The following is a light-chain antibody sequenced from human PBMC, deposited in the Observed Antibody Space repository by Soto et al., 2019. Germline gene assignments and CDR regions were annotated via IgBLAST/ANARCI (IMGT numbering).Light chain of an antibody. CDR3: QQLNSYPL. J-gene: IGKJ3*01. CDR1: QSISSY. V-gene: IGKV1-9*01. CDR2: DAS. Sequence: DIQMPQSPSSLSASVGDRVTITCRASQSISSYLNWYQQKPGKAPNLLIYDASTLESGVPSRFHGSGSGTEFPLTISSLQPEDSATYYCQQLNSYPLFGHGTKVDI.